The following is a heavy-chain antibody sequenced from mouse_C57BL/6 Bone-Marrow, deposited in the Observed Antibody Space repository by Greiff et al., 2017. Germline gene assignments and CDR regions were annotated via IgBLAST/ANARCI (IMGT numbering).Heavy chain of an antibody. D-gene: IGHD4-1*01. J-gene: IGHJ2*01. V-gene: IGHV6-3*01. CDR3: TGEGGTRALLDY. CDR2: IRLKSDNYAT. CDR1: GFTFSNYW. Sequence: DVKLVESGGGLVQPGGSMKLSCVASGFTFSNYWMNWVRQSPEKGLEWVAQIRLKSDNYATHYAESVKGRFTISRDDSKSSVYLQMNNLRAEDTEIYYCTGEGGTRALLDYWGKGTTLTVSS.